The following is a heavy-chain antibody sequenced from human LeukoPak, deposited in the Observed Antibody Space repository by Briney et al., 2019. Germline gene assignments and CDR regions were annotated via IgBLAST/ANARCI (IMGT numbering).Heavy chain of an antibody. J-gene: IGHJ6*03. V-gene: IGHV3-7*01. CDR1: GFTFSSYW. Sequence: GGSLRLSCAASGFTFSSYWMSWVRQAPGKGLEWVANIKQDGSEKYYVDSVKGRFAISRDNAKNSLYLQMNSLRAEDTAVYYCARKGGATTYGYYYYYMDVWGKGTTVTISS. CDR2: IKQDGSEK. D-gene: IGHD1-26*01. CDR3: ARKGGATTYGYYYYYMDV.